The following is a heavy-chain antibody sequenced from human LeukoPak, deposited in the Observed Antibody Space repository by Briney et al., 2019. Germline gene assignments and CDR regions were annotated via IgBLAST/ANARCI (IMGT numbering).Heavy chain of an antibody. D-gene: IGHD3-16*02. J-gene: IGHJ4*02. V-gene: IGHV4-39*01. Sequence: SETLSPTCTVSGGSISSSSYYWGWIRQPPGKGLEWIGSIYYSGSTYYNPSLKSRVTISVDTSKNQFSLKLSSVTAADTAVYYCARHYRRTQQFDYRGQGTLVTVSS. CDR3: ARHYRRTQQFDY. CDR2: IYYSGST. CDR1: GGSISSSSYY.